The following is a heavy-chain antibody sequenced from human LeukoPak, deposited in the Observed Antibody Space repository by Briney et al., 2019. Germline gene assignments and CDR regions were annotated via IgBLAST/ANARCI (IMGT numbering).Heavy chain of an antibody. J-gene: IGHJ6*02. Sequence: GGSLRLSCAASGFTVSNNDMTWVRQAPGKGLEWVSGIYIGGRTISVDSVRGRFTISRDNSKNTLYLQMNSLRAEDTALYYCARGAGAYKHYAMDVWGQGTTVAVSS. CDR2: IYIGGRT. CDR3: ARGAGAYKHYAMDV. D-gene: IGHD6-19*01. CDR1: GFTVSNND. V-gene: IGHV3-66*01.